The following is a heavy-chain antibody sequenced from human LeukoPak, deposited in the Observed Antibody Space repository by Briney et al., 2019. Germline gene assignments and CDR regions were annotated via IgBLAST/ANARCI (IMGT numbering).Heavy chain of an antibody. CDR3: ASGYSSSWYLDFDY. Sequence: PSQTLSLTCTVSGGSISSGDYYWSWIHQPPGKGLEWIGYIYYSGSTYYNPSLKSRITISVDTSKNQFSLKLSSVTAADTAVYYCASGYSSSWYLDFDYWGQGTLVTVSS. D-gene: IGHD6-13*01. V-gene: IGHV4-30-4*01. CDR1: GGSISSGDYY. J-gene: IGHJ4*02. CDR2: IYYSGST.